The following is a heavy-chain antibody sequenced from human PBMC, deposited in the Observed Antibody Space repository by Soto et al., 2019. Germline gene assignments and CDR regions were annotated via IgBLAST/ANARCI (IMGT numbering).Heavy chain of an antibody. D-gene: IGHD4-17*01. V-gene: IGHV4-59*01. CDR2: IYYSGST. Sequence: SETLSLTCTVSGGSISSYYWSWIRQPPGKGLEWIGYIYYSGSTNYNPSLKSRVTISVDTSKNQFSLKLSSVTAADTAVYYCARDPSDYGAFDIWGQGTMVTVSS. J-gene: IGHJ3*02. CDR3: ARDPSDYGAFDI. CDR1: GGSISSYY.